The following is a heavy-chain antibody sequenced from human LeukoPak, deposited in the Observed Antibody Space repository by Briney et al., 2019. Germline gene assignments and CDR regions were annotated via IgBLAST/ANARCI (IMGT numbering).Heavy chain of an antibody. Sequence: ASVKVSCKASGYTFISYGISWVRQAPGQGLEWMGWISAYNGNTNYAQKLQGRVMMTTDTSSSTSYMELRSLRSDDTAVYYCARDLLISSVGVGGYWGQRTLVTVSS. CDR1: GYTFISYG. CDR3: ARDLLISSVGVGGY. V-gene: IGHV1-18*04. J-gene: IGHJ4*02. CDR2: ISAYNGNT. D-gene: IGHD3-16*01.